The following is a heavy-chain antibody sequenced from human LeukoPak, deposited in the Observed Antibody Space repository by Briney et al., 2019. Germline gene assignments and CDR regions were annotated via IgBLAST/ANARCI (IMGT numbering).Heavy chain of an antibody. CDR3: ARGPPLRYFDWLSHYYYYYGMDV. CDR1: GGSFSGYY. V-gene: IGHV4-34*01. CDR2: INHSGST. Sequence: SETLSLTCAVYGGSFSGYYWSWIRQPPGKGLEWIGEINHSGSTNYNPSLKSRVTISVDTSKNQFSLKLSSVTAADTAVYYCARGPPLRYFDWLSHYYYYYGMDVWGQGTTVTVSS. J-gene: IGHJ6*02. D-gene: IGHD3-9*01.